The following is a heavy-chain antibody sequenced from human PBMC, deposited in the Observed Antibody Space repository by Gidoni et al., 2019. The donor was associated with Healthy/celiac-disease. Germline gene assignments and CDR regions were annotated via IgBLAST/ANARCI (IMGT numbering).Heavy chain of an antibody. CDR3: AKDPLAHDILTGYYPYYFDY. CDR2: ISGSGGST. D-gene: IGHD3-9*01. CDR1: GFTFSSYA. V-gene: IGHV3-23*01. Sequence: EVQLLESGGGLVQPGGSLRLSCAASGFTFSSYAMRWVRQEPGKGLEWVSAISGSGGSTYYADSVKGRFTISRDNSKNTLYLQMNSLRAEDTAVYYCAKDPLAHDILTGYYPYYFDYWGQGTLVTVSS. J-gene: IGHJ4*02.